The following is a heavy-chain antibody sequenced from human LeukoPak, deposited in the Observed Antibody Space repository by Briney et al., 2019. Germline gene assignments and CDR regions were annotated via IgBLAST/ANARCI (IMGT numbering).Heavy chain of an antibody. CDR3: IRYGYNLAEYYQH. J-gene: IGHJ1*01. CDR1: GLIFSNAW. Sequence: PGGSLRLSCAASGLIFSNAWMNWVRQAPGKGLEWVGHIKSKTDGGTTDYAAPVKGRFTISRDDSKNTLYLQMNSLKTEDTAVYYCIRYGYNLAEYYQHWGQGTLVTVSS. V-gene: IGHV3-15*07. CDR2: IKSKTDGGTT. D-gene: IGHD5-24*01.